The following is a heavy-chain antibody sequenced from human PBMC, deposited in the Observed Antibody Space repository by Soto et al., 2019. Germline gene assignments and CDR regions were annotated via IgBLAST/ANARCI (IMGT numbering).Heavy chain of an antibody. CDR2: INSNNGKT. J-gene: IGHJ5*02. V-gene: IGHV1-18*01. Sequence: ASVKVSCKASGYTFVDYGFVWVRQTPGQGLQWIGWINSNNGKTNYAQTFQGRVTMTRDTSTATAHMELERLTSDDTAVYYCARVTCSSNTCYRPVVDPWGQGTLVTVSS. CDR3: ARVTCSSNTCYRPVVDP. CDR1: GYTFVDYG. D-gene: IGHD2-2*01.